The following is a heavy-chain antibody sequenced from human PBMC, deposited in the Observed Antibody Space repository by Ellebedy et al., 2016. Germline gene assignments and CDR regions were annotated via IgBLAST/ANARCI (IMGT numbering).Heavy chain of an antibody. CDR1: GFTFKTYA. Sequence: GGSLRLSXAAPGFTFKTYALSWVRQAPGEALEWVSTLSGSGPKTYYADSVQGRFTIARDNSKSTLYLQMNSLRAEDTAVYYCAKHETDGDYYFDLWGRGTLVTVSS. V-gene: IGHV3-23*01. CDR2: LSGSGPKT. J-gene: IGHJ2*01. CDR3: AKHETDGDYYFDL. D-gene: IGHD2-21*01.